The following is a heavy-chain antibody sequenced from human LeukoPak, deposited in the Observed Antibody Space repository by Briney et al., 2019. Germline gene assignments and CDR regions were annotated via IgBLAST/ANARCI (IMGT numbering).Heavy chain of an antibody. CDR1: GFTFSSYG. Sequence: PGRSLRLSCAASGFTFSSYGMPWVRQAPGKGLEWVAVIWYDGSNKYYADSVKGRFTISRDNSKNTLYLQMNSLRAEDTAVYYCAKDLVGVAANLGEFDYWGQGTLVTVSS. CDR3: AKDLVGVAANLGEFDY. CDR2: IWYDGSNK. V-gene: IGHV3-33*06. J-gene: IGHJ4*02. D-gene: IGHD3-16*01.